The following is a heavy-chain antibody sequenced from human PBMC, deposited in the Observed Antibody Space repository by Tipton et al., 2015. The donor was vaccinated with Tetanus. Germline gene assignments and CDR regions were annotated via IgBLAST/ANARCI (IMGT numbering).Heavy chain of an antibody. Sequence: SLRLSCAASGFIFSSYGIHWVRQAPGKGLEWVAVSWYDGTDKYYGDSVKGRFAMSRDNSKNTLYLKMNSLRAEDTAVYYCAREADCSGGSCFSGDFDNWGQGTQVTVSS. CDR3: AREADCSGGSCFSGDFDN. CDR1: GFIFSSYG. CDR2: SWYDGTDK. D-gene: IGHD2-15*01. J-gene: IGHJ4*02. V-gene: IGHV3-33*01.